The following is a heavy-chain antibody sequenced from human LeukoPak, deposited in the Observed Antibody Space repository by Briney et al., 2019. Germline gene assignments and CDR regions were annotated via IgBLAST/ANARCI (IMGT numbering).Heavy chain of an antibody. Sequence: GGSLRLSCAASGFTFDNYRMSWVRQAPGKGLEWGSTVNADGGNTYYADSVKGRFTISRDNSKSTLILQMNSLRVEDTALYYCTKRVKYGGTWDHFADWGQGTLVTVSS. CDR3: TKRVKYGGTWDHFAD. V-gene: IGHV3-23*01. J-gene: IGHJ4*02. CDR2: VNADGGNT. CDR1: GFTFDNYR. D-gene: IGHD1-26*01.